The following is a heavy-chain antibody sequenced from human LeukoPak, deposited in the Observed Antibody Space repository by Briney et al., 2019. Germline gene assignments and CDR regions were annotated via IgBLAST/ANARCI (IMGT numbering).Heavy chain of an antibody. Sequence: GGSLRLSCAASGFTFSSYWMSWVRQAPGKGLEWVANIKQDGSEKYYVDSVKGRFTISRDNAKNSLYLQMNSLRAEDTAVYYCARVRRRITIFGVVIPLVGGFDYWGQGTLVTVSS. CDR3: ARVRRRITIFGVVIPLVGGFDY. CDR2: IKQDGSEK. CDR1: GFTFSSYW. V-gene: IGHV3-7*01. J-gene: IGHJ4*02. D-gene: IGHD3-3*01.